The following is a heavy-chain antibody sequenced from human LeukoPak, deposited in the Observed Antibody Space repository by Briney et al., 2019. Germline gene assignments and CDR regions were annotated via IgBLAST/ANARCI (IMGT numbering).Heavy chain of an antibody. CDR3: AKDLGPKISGICQM. Sequence: GGSLRLSCAASGFTFSSYSMNWVRQAPGKGLEWVSSISSSSSYIYYADSVKGRFTISRDNSKNTLYLQMNSLRAEDTAVYYCAKDLGPKISGICQMWGQGTLVTVSS. V-gene: IGHV3-21*04. CDR1: GFTFSSYS. CDR2: ISSSSSYI. J-gene: IGHJ4*02. D-gene: IGHD3-10*01.